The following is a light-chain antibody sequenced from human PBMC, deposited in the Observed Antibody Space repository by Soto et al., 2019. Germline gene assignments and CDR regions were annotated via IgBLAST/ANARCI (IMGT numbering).Light chain of an antibody. CDR2: DAS. CDR3: HQYNSWPRGT. Sequence: EVVLTQSPATLSLSPGERATLSCRASQSVSSSLAWYQQKPGQTPRLLIYDASNRATGIPARFSGSGSGTDFTLTINSLESEDSAVYYCHQYNSWPRGTFGPGTKVEIK. J-gene: IGKJ3*01. CDR1: QSVSSS. V-gene: IGKV3-11*01.